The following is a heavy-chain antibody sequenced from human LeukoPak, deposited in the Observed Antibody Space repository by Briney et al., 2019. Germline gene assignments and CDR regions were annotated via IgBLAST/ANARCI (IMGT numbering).Heavy chain of an antibody. CDR1: GYTFTSYG. D-gene: IGHD5-18*01. Sequence: ASVKVSCKASGYTFTSYGISWVRQAPGQGLEWMGWISAYNGNTNYAQKLQGRVTMTTDTSTSTAYMELRSLRSDDTAVYYCAREGYSYGSGSWTENWFDPWGQGTLVTVSS. V-gene: IGHV1-18*01. CDR3: AREGYSYGSGSWTENWFDP. CDR2: ISAYNGNT. J-gene: IGHJ5*02.